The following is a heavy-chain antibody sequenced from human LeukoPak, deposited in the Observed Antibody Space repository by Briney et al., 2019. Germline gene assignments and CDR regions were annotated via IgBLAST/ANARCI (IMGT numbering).Heavy chain of an antibody. V-gene: IGHV4-39*07. CDR1: GGSISSDNYY. D-gene: IGHD3-3*01. Sequence: SETLSLTCTVSGGSISSDNYYWGWIRQPPGKGLEFIGSIYYSGSTYYNPSLKSRVTISVDTSKNQFSLKLSSVTAADTAVYYCARDGGAYYMDVWGKGTTVTVSS. CDR3: ARDGGAYYMDV. CDR2: IYYSGST. J-gene: IGHJ6*03.